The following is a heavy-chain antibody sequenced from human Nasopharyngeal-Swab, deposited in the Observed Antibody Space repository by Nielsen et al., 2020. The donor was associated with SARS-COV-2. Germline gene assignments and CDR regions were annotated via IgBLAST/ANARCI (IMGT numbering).Heavy chain of an antibody. CDR2: ISASGGST. Sequence: GESLKIPCAASGFSFSSFAMSWVRQTPGKGLGWVSGISASGGSTYYPDSVKGRFTISRDNSRTTLSRQMNSLRVEDTAVYYCAKDSTMISYWGQGTLVTVSS. J-gene: IGHJ4*02. CDR1: GFSFSSFA. CDR3: AKDSTMISY. D-gene: IGHD3-22*01. V-gene: IGHV3-23*01.